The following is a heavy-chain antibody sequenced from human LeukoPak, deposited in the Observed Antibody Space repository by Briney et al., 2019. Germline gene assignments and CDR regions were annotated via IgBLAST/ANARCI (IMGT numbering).Heavy chain of an antibody. V-gene: IGHV3-21*04. CDR1: GFTFSSYS. CDR3: AKARYSSGWYRSFDP. J-gene: IGHJ5*02. Sequence: PGGSLRLSCAASGFTFSSYSMNWVRQAPGKGLEWVSSISSSSSYIYYADSVKGRFTISRDNSKNTLYLQMNSLRAEDTAVYYCAKARYSSGWYRSFDPWGQGTLVTVSS. D-gene: IGHD6-19*01. CDR2: ISSSSSYI.